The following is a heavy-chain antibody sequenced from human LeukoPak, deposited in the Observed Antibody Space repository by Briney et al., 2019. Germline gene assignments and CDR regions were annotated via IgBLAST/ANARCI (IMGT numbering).Heavy chain of an antibody. Sequence: GGSLRLSCAASGFTFDDYAMHWVRQAPGKGLEWVSGISWNSGSIGYADSVKGRFTISRDNAKNSLYLQMNSLRAEDTALYYCAKDTDFDWSHGAFDIWGQGTMVTVSS. V-gene: IGHV3-9*01. CDR3: AKDTDFDWSHGAFDI. J-gene: IGHJ3*02. D-gene: IGHD3-9*01. CDR1: GFTFDDYA. CDR2: ISWNSGSI.